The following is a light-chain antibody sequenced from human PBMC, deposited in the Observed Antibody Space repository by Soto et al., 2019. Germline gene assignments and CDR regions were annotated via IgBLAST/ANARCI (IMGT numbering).Light chain of an antibody. V-gene: IGLV1-51*01. CDR1: ISNIGNNH. CDR2: DDD. Sequence: QSVLTQPPSVSAAPGQKVSIAFSGSISNIGNNHLSWAQHLPGRAPKLLIYDDDDRPSGIPDRFSGSKSGTSGTLDITGLQTGDEADYHCGSWDSSLKTYVFGPGTKVTVL. CDR3: GSWDSSLKTYV. J-gene: IGLJ1*01.